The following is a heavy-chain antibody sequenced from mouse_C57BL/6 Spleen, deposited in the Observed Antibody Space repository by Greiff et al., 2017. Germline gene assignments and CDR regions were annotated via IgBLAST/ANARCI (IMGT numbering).Heavy chain of an antibody. CDR1: GYTFTSYW. CDR3: ARRGLYYYGSSQGYFDY. CDR2: IHPNSGST. Sequence: QVQLQQPGAELVKPGASVKLSCKASGYTFTSYWMHWVKQRPGQGLEWIGMIHPNSGSTNYNEKFKSKATLTVDKSSSTAYMQLSSLTSEDSAVYYCARRGLYYYGSSQGYFDYWGQGTTLTVSS. J-gene: IGHJ2*01. V-gene: IGHV1-64*01. D-gene: IGHD1-1*01.